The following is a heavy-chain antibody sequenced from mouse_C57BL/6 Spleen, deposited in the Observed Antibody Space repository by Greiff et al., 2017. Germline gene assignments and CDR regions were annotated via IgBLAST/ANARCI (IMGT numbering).Heavy chain of an antibody. CDR3: TRGNWDFDY. V-gene: IGHV1-15*01. J-gene: IGHJ2*01. Sequence: VQLQQSGAELVRPGASVTLSCKASGYTFTDYEMHWVKQTPVHGLEWIGAIDPETGGTAYNQKFKGKAILTADKSSSTAYMELRSLTSEDSAVYYCTRGNWDFDYWGQGTTRTGSS. D-gene: IGHD4-1*01. CDR2: IDPETGGT. CDR1: GYTFTDYE.